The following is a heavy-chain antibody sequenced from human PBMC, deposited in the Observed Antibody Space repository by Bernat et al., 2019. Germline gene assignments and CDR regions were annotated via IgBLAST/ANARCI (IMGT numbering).Heavy chain of an antibody. D-gene: IGHD2-15*01. J-gene: IGHJ4*02. V-gene: IGHV4-39*01. CDR2: IYYSGST. Sequence: QLQLQESGPGLVKPSETLSLTCTVSGGSISSSSYYWGWIRQPPGKGLEWIGSIYYSGSTYYNPSLKSRVTISVDTSKNQFSLKLSSVTAADTAVYYCARLTAVCSGGSCYSSWDGLDYWGQGTLVTVSS. CDR1: GGSISSSSYY. CDR3: ARLTAVCSGGSCYSSWDGLDY.